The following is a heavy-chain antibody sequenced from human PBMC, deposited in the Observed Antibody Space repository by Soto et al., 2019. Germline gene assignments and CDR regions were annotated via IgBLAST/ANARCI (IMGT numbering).Heavy chain of an antibody. D-gene: IGHD3-9*01. J-gene: IGHJ5*02. V-gene: IGHV3-15*01. CDR3: TTAPTTLT. CDR2: IKSKTDGGTT. CDR1: GFTVTYAS. Sequence: GGPLRLFCAASGFTVTYASMSWVRQAPGKGLEWVGLIKSKTDGGTTDYAAPVKGRFAISRDDSKNTLYLQMNSLKTEDTAVYYCTTAPTTLTWGRGTLVTVSS.